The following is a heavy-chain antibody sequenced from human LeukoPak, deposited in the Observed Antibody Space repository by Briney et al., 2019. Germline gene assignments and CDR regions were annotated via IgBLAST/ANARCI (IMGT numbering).Heavy chain of an antibody. CDR1: GYTFTHYI. D-gene: IGHD3-22*01. J-gene: IGHJ4*02. CDR3: ARDFKFRYYYDSSGYYRFDY. V-gene: IGHV1-18*01. CDR2: ISAYNNYT. Sequence: ASVKVSCKASGYTFTHYIINWVRQAPGQGLEWMGKISAYNNYTTYAQKFQGRIAMTTDTSTNTAYMELRSLRSDDTAVYYCARDFKFRYYYDSSGYYRFDYWGQGTLVTVSS.